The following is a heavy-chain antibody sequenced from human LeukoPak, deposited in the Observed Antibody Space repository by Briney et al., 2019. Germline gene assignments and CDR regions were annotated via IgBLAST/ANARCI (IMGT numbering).Heavy chain of an antibody. D-gene: IGHD4/OR15-4a*01. CDR3: ARGAHKRDDYGGFFDY. CDR1: GFTFSSYW. CDR2: IKKDGSEK. J-gene: IGHJ4*02. V-gene: IGHV3-7*01. Sequence: PGGSLRLSCAASGFTFSSYWMSWVRQAPGKGLEWVANIKKDGSEKYYVDSVKGRFTISRDNAKTSLYLQMNSLRAEDTAVYYCARGAHKRDDYGGFFDYWGQGTLVTVSS.